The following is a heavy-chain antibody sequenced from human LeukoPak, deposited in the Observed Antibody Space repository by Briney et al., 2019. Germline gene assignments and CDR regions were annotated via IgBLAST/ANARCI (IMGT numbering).Heavy chain of an antibody. Sequence: GGSLRLSCAASGFTFNTYSMAWVRQAPGKGLEWVSIISRTSEATFYADSVKGRFTISRDNAKNSLYLQMNGLIAEDTAVYYCARGAIDTTRWFDPWGRGTLVTVSS. J-gene: IGHJ5*02. V-gene: IGHV3-21*01. CDR3: ARGAIDTTRWFDP. CDR2: ISRTSEAT. CDR1: GFTFNTYS. D-gene: IGHD1-1*01.